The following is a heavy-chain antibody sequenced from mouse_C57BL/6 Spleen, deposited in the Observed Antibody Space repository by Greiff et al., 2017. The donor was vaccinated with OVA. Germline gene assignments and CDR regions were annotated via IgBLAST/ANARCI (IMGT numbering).Heavy chain of an antibody. CDR2: INPSSGYT. D-gene: IGHD1-1*01. CDR3: ATNYGSSYDYAMDY. CDR1: GYTFTSYW. V-gene: IGHV1-7*01. J-gene: IGHJ4*01. Sequence: QVQLKQSGADLAKPGASVKLSCKASGYTFTSYWMHWVKQRPGQGLEWIGYINPSSGYTKYNQKFKDKATLTADKSSSTAYMQLSSLTYEDSAVYYCATNYGSSYDYAMDYWGQGTSVTVSS.